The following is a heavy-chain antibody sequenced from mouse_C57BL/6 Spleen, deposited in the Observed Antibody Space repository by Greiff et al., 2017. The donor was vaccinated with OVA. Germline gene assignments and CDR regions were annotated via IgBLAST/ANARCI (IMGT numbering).Heavy chain of an antibody. D-gene: IGHD2-14*01. CDR3: ARTPYGYDDAFAY. V-gene: IGHV1-52*01. CDR2: IDPSDSET. Sequence: QVQLKQPGAELVKPGASVKLSCKASGYTFTSYWMHWVKQRPIQGLEWIGNIDPSDSETHYNQKFKDKATLTVDKSSSTAYMQLSSLTSEDSAVYYCARTPYGYDDAFAYWGQGTLVTVSA. J-gene: IGHJ3*01. CDR1: GYTFTSYW.